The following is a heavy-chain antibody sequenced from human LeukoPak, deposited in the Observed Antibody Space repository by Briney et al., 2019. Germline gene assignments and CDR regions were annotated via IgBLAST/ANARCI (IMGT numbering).Heavy chain of an antibody. D-gene: IGHD3-9*01. CDR2: IYYSGST. CDR3: ARSGTLTGYLY. CDR1: GGSFSSYY. J-gene: IGHJ4*02. V-gene: IGHV4-59*01. Sequence: SETLSLTCTVSGGSFSSYYWTWIRQPPGKGLKWIGYIYYSGSTNYNPSLKSRVTMSVDTSKNQFSLKLNSVTAADTAVYYCARSGTLTGYLYWGQGALVTVSS.